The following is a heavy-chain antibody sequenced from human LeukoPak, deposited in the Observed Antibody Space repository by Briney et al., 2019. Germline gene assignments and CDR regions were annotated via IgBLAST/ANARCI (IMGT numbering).Heavy chain of an antibody. J-gene: IGHJ4*02. D-gene: IGHD4-17*01. Sequence: PGGSLKLSCAASGFTFSSYEVNWVRQAPGKGLEWVSYISSSGSTIYYADSVKGRFTISRDNAKNSLYLQMNSLRAEDRAVYYCARDPYYGDYVVWGQGTLVTVSS. CDR1: GFTFSSYE. V-gene: IGHV3-48*03. CDR2: ISSSGSTI. CDR3: ARDPYYGDYVV.